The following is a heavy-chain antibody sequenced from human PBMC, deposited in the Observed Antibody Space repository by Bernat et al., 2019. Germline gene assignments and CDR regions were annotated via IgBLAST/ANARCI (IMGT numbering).Heavy chain of an antibody. CDR2: ISGRGGTR. D-gene: IGHD3-16*01. CDR1: GFTFSTYV. J-gene: IGHJ6*03. Sequence: EVQLLESGGGLVQPGGSLRLSCAAPGFTFSTYVMTWVRQAPGKGREWGSAISGRGGTRYYEESVQGRFTSSRDNSRNTLYLQMASLRAADTAVYYCAKGADGSSGLFAYDSCMDVWGKGTSVTVSS. V-gene: IGHV3-23*01. CDR3: AKGADGSSGLFAYDSCMDV.